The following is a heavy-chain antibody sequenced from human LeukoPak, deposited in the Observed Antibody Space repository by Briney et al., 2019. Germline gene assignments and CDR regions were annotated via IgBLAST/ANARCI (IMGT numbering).Heavy chain of an antibody. V-gene: IGHV3-64D*09. Sequence: GGSLRLSCSASGFTFRKYSMQWVRQGPGKGQEYVSAISSNGHTYYADSVKGRFTISRDNSRSTLYLQMSSLRPEDTPFYDSVKDNREDDCFDPWGQGTLVTVSS. CDR2: ISSNGHT. CDR3: VKDNREDDCFDP. D-gene: IGHD2/OR15-2a*01. J-gene: IGHJ5*02. CDR1: GFTFRKYS.